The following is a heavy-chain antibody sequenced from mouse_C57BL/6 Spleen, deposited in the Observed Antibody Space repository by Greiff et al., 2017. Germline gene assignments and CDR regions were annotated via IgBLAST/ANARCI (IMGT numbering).Heavy chain of an antibody. CDR3: AREQTYQCYFDV. D-gene: IGHD5-1*01. CDR2: INPYNGDT. CDR1: GYSFTGYF. Sequence: VQLQQSGPELVKPGDSVKISCKASGYSFTGYFMNWVMQSHGKSLEWIGRINPYNGDTFSNQKFKGKATLTVDKSSSTAHMELRSLTSEDAAVYYCAREQTYQCYFDVWGTGTTVTVSS. J-gene: IGHJ1*03. V-gene: IGHV1-20*01.